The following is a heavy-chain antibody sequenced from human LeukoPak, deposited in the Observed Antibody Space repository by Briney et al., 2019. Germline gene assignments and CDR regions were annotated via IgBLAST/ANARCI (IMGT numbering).Heavy chain of an antibody. V-gene: IGHV3-53*01. Sequence: GGSLRLSCAASGFTVSSNYMSWVRQAPGKGLEWVSVIYSGGRTSYADSVKGRFTISRDNARNSLYLQMNSLRAEDTAVYYCARDLSGVTGYTYGRGIDYWGQGTLVTVSS. CDR3: ARDLSGVTGYTYGRGIDY. CDR1: GFTVSSNY. D-gene: IGHD5-18*01. J-gene: IGHJ4*02. CDR2: IYSGGRT.